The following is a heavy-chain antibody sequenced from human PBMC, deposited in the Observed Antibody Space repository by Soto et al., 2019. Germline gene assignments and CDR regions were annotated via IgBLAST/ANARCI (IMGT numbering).Heavy chain of an antibody. Sequence: EVQLLESGGGLVQPGGSLRLSCAASGFTFSSYAMRWVRQAPVKGLEWVSAISGSGDRTYYADSVKGRFTISRDNAKNPLYLQMNSLRAEDTAVYYCARRGSGSYYDYWGQGPLVTVSS. D-gene: IGHD1-26*01. CDR3: ARRGSGSYYDY. CDR1: GFTFSSYA. J-gene: IGHJ4*02. CDR2: ISGSGDRT. V-gene: IGHV3-23*01.